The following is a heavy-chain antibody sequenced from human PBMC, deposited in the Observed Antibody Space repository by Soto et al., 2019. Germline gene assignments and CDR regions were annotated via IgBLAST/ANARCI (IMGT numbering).Heavy chain of an antibody. D-gene: IGHD2-8*02. V-gene: IGHV4-30-4*01. CDR2: IYYSGNT. Sequence: SETLSLTCTVSCDSISSGDYYWSWIRQPPGKGLEWIGCIYYSGNTYYNPSLKRRFSISVDTSKNQFSLKLTSVTAADTAVYCCARDKITGLFDYWGQGTLVTVSS. CDR3: ARDKITGLFDY. J-gene: IGHJ4*02. CDR1: CDSISSGDYY.